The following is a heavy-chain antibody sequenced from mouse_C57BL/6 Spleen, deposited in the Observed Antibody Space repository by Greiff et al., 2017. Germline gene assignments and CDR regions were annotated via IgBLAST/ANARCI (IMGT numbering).Heavy chain of an antibody. CDR3: ARKEGGYGNYERAMDY. CDR1: GYTFTSYT. J-gene: IGHJ4*01. D-gene: IGHD2-1*01. V-gene: IGHV1-4*01. CDR2: INPSSGYT. Sequence: VQLVESGAELARPGASVKMSCKASGYTFTSYTMHWVKQRPGQGLEWIGYINPSSGYTKYNQKFKDKATLTADKSSSTAYMQLSSLTSEDSAVYYCARKEGGYGNYERAMDYWGQGTSVTVSS.